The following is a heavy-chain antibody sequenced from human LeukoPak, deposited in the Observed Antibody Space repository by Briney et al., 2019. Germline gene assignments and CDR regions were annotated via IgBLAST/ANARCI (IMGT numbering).Heavy chain of an antibody. CDR2: INSDGSST. CDR3: AKEEWLRPFDY. Sequence: PGGSLRLSCAASGFTFSSYWMHWVRQAPGKGLVWVSRINSDGSSTYYADSVKGRFTISRDNSKNTLYLQMNSLRAEDTAVYYCAKEEWLRPFDYWGQGTLVTVSS. CDR1: GFTFSSYW. D-gene: IGHD5-12*01. J-gene: IGHJ4*02. V-gene: IGHV3-74*01.